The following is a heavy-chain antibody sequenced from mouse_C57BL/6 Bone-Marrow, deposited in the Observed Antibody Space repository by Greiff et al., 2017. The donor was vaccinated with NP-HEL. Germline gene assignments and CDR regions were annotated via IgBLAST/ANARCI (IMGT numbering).Heavy chain of an antibody. CDR3: ARDYGLSYAMDY. CDR1: GFTFSDFY. D-gene: IGHD1-1*01. Sequence: EVTLVASGGGLVQSGRSLRLSCATSGFTFSDFYMEWVRQAPGKGLEWIAACRNKANDYTTEYSASVKGRFIVSRDTSQSILYLQMNTLRAEDTAIYYCARDYGLSYAMDYWGQGTSVTVSS. CDR2: CRNKANDYTT. J-gene: IGHJ4*01. V-gene: IGHV7-1*01.